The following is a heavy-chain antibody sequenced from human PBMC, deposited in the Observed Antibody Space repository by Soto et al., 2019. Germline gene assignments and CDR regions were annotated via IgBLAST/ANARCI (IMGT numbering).Heavy chain of an antibody. CDR2: IYYSGST. CDR1: GGSISSYY. V-gene: IGHV4-59*01. CDR3: ARGGSSGPSEY. J-gene: IGHJ4*02. D-gene: IGHD3-16*01. Sequence: PSETLSLTCTVSGGSISSYYWSWIRQPPGKGLEWIGYIYYSGSTNYNPSLKSRVTISVDTSKNQFSLKLSSVTAADTAVYYCARGGSSGPSEYCGQGTLVTVSS.